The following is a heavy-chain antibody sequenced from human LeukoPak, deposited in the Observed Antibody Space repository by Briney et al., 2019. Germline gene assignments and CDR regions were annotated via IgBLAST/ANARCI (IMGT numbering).Heavy chain of an antibody. V-gene: IGHV4-61*02. CDR3: ARDPGIAAEAT. CDR2: IYASGST. D-gene: IGHD6-13*01. Sequence: SETLSLTCTVSGGSISSGSYYWSWIRQPAGKGLEWIGRIYASGSTNYNPSLKSRVTMSVDTSKNQFSLKLSSVTAADTAVYYCARDPGIAAEATWGQGTLVTVSS. CDR1: GGSISSGSYY. J-gene: IGHJ4*02.